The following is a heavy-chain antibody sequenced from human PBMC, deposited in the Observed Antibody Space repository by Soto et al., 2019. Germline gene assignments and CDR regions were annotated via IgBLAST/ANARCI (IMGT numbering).Heavy chain of an antibody. V-gene: IGHV3-30*04. Sequence: QVYLVESGGGVVQPGKSLRLSCTVSGFTFPNFAMHWVRQAPGKGPEWVALISSDGNTKYYADSVKGRFTISRDNSTNTPYLQMSGLRIEDTAVFYCAKDHYISSSGSPSPYYFDYWGQGTLVTVSS. J-gene: IGHJ4*02. CDR1: GFTFPNFA. CDR3: AKDHYISSSGSPSPYYFDY. CDR2: ISSDGNTK. D-gene: IGHD3-10*01.